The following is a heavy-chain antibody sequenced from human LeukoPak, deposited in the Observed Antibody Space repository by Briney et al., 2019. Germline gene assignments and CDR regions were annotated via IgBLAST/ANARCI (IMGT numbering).Heavy chain of an antibody. D-gene: IGHD3-3*01. CDR3: ARGDDFWSGYYMDV. CDR1: GGSFSGYY. J-gene: IGHJ6*03. CDR2: IYYSGST. Sequence: SETLSLTCAVYGGSFSGYYWSWIRQPPGKGLEWIGYIYYSGSTNYNPSLKSRVTISVDTSKNQFSLKLSSVTAADTAVYYCARGDDFWSGYYMDVWGKGTTVTVSS. V-gene: IGHV4-59*12.